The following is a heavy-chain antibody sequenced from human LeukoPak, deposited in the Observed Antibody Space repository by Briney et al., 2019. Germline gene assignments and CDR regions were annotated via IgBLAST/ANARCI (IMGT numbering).Heavy chain of an antibody. Sequence: GGSLRLSCAASGFTFSSYGMHWVRQAPGKGLEGVAFIRYDGSNKYYEDSVKGRFTISRDNSKNTLYLQMNSLRAEDTAVYYCAKDGLRDGYNVGYWGQGTLVTVSS. D-gene: IGHD5-24*01. V-gene: IGHV3-30*02. J-gene: IGHJ4*02. CDR1: GFTFSSYG. CDR2: IRYDGSNK. CDR3: AKDGLRDGYNVGY.